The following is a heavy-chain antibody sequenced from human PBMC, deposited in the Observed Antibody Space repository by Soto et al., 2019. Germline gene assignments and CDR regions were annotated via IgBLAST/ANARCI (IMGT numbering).Heavy chain of an antibody. V-gene: IGHV3-15*01. CDR2: IKSKTDGGTT. CDR1: GFTFSNAW. J-gene: IGHJ4*02. Sequence: GGSLRLSCAASGFTFSNAWMSWVRQAPGKGLEWVGRIKSKTDGGTTDYAAPVKGRFTISRDDSKNTLYLQMNSLKTEDTAVYYCTTGYCSSTSCYGFDYWGQGTLVTVSS. CDR3: TTGYCSSTSCYGFDY. D-gene: IGHD2-2*01.